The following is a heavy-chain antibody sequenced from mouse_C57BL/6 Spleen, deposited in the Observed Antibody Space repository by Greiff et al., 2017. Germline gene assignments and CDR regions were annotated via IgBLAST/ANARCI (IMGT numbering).Heavy chain of an antibody. D-gene: IGHD1-1*01. CDR2: INSDGSST. V-gene: IGHV5-16*01. CDR3: AREARYGFDY. CDR1: GFTFSDYY. Sequence: EVMLVESEGGLVQPGSSMKLSCTASGFTFSDYYMAWVRQVPEKGLEWVANINSDGSSTYYLDSLKSRFIISIDNAKNILYLQMSSLTSEDTATYYCAREARYGFDYWGQGTTLTVSS. J-gene: IGHJ2*01.